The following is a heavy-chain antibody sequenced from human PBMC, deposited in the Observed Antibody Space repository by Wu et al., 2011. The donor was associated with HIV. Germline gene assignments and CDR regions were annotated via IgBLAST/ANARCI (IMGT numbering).Heavy chain of an antibody. J-gene: IGHJ4*02. D-gene: IGHD3-3*01. V-gene: IGHV1-69*01. Sequence: SGAEVKKPGSSVKVSCKASGGTFSRYGISWVRQAPGQGLSGWKIIPLFGTANYAQKFQDRVTIAADESTSTVFMELSRLGGDDTAVYYCTFGGGKILNMYYFNYWGQGTLVTVSS. CDR2: IIPLFGTA. CDR1: GGTFSRYG. CDR3: TFGGGKILNMYYFNY.